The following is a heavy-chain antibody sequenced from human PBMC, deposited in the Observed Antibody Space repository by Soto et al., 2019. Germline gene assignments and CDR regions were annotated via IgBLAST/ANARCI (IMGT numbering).Heavy chain of an antibody. Sequence: TSVKVSCAVSGYTLTEISMHWVRQAPGKGLEWMGGFDPEDGETIYAQKFQGRVTMTEDTSTDTAYMELRSLRSDDTAVYYCARDAPPADYWGQGTLVTVSS. CDR3: ARDAPPADY. CDR1: GYTLTEIS. V-gene: IGHV1-24*01. J-gene: IGHJ4*02. CDR2: FDPEDGET.